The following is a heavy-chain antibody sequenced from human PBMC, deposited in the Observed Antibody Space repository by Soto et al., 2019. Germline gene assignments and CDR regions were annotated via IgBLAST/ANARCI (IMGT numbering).Heavy chain of an antibody. Sequence: EVQLLESGGGLVQPGGSLRLSCAASGFTFSSYAMSWVRQAPGKGLEWVSAISGSGGSTYYADSVKGRFTISRDNSKNPLYLQMNSLRAEDTAVYYCAKVSGDYDYIWGSYRHYYFDYWGQGTLVTVSS. CDR1: GFTFSSYA. D-gene: IGHD3-16*02. CDR3: AKVSGDYDYIWGSYRHYYFDY. CDR2: ISGSGGST. J-gene: IGHJ4*02. V-gene: IGHV3-23*01.